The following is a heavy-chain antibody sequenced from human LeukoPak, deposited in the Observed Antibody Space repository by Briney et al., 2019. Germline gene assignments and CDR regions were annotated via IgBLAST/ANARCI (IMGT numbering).Heavy chain of an antibody. J-gene: IGHJ4*02. V-gene: IGHV3-23*01. Sequence: PGGSLRLSCAASGFTFSNLGMNWVRQASGKGLEWVSGISPRGDITYYADSVKGRFTISRDNSKNMLYLELISLTAEDTAVYYCAKDDAWLQFGEWSQGTLVTVSS. CDR3: AKDDAWLQFGE. CDR1: GFTFSNLG. D-gene: IGHD3-10*01. CDR2: ISPRGDIT.